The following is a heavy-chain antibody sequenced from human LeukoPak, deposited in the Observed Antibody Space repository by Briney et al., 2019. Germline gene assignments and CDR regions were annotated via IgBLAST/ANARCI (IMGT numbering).Heavy chain of an antibody. V-gene: IGHV4-34*01. Sequence: YPSETLSLTCAVYGGSFSGYYWSWIRQPPGKGLEWIGEINHSGSTNYNPSLKSRVTISVDTSKNQFSLKLSSVTAADTAVYYCARSLPLVGIVGATWGFRRYYFDYWGQGTLVTVSS. D-gene: IGHD1-26*01. J-gene: IGHJ4*02. CDR3: ARSLPLVGIVGATWGFRRYYFDY. CDR1: GGSFSGYY. CDR2: INHSGST.